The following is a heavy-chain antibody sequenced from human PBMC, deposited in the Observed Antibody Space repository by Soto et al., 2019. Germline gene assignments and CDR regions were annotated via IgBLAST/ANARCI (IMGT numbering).Heavy chain of an antibody. V-gene: IGHV4-59*01. CDR1: GGSITSSY. CDR3: ARGEDAFFYYGLDV. Sequence: SDXLSLPCTVSGGSITSSYWSWIRRPPGKGLEWIAYIYDTGISGYTPSTSYNPSLKSRVTMSVDTSKSQFSLKLTSVTAADTAVYYCARGEDAFFYYGLDVWGQGITVTVSS. CDR2: IYDTGISGYTPST. J-gene: IGHJ6*02.